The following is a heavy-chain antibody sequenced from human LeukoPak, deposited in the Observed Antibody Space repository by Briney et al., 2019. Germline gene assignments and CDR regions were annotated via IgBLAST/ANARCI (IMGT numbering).Heavy chain of an antibody. CDR3: ARGRAIFGVVIKHYGMDV. V-gene: IGHV4-34*01. Sequence: PSETLSLTCAVYGGSFSGYYWSWIRQPPGKGLEWIGEINHSGSTNYNPSLKSRVTISVDTSKKQFSLKLSSVTAADTAAYYCARGRAIFGVVIKHYGMDVWGQGTTVTVSS. CDR1: GGSFSGYY. CDR2: INHSGST. D-gene: IGHD3-3*01. J-gene: IGHJ6*02.